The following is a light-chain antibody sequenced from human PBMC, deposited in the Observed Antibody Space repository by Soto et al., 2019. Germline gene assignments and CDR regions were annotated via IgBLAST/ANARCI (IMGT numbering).Light chain of an antibody. CDR2: DAS. CDR1: QNIDVY. CDR3: QQRRNWPPIT. Sequence: ETVLTQSPATLSLSPGERATLSCRASQNIDVYLAWYQQKPGQAPRVLIYDASNRATGIPARFSGSGSGTDFTLPISSLEPEDFAVYYCQQRRNWPPITFGQGTRLEMK. J-gene: IGKJ5*01. V-gene: IGKV3-11*01.